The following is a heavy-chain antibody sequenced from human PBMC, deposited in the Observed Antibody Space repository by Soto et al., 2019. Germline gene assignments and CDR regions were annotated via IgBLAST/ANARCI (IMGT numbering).Heavy chain of an antibody. D-gene: IGHD4-17*01. CDR2: ISSSSYI. CDR1: GFTFSSYS. CDR3: ARAPTTVTTKLGFWYFDL. V-gene: IGHV3-21*01. J-gene: IGHJ2*01. Sequence: GGSLRLSCAASGFTFSSYSMNWVRQAPGKGLEWVSSISSSSYIYYADSVKGRFTISRDNAKNSLYLQMNSLRAEDTAVYYCARAPTTVTTKLGFWYFDLWGRGTLVTVS.